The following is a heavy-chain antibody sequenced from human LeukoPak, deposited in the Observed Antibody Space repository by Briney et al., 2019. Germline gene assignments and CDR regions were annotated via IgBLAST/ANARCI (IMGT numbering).Heavy chain of an antibody. CDR1: GFTFSSYS. D-gene: IGHD4-11*01. J-gene: IGHJ6*03. V-gene: IGHV3-48*01. CDR3: ARGDYSNPDYYYYYMDV. CDR2: ISSSSSTI. Sequence: GGSLRLSCAASGFTFSSYSMNWVRQAPGKGLEWVSYISSSSSTIYYADSVKGRFTISRDNAKNSLYLQMNSLRAEDTAVYYCARGDYSNPDYYYYYMDVWGKGTTVTVSS.